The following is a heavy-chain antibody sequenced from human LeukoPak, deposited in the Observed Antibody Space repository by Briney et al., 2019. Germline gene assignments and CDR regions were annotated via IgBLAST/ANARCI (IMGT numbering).Heavy chain of an antibody. Sequence: ASVKVSCKASGYTFTGYYMHWVRQAPGQGLEWMGWINPNSGGTNYAQKFQGRVTMTRDTSISTAYMELSRLRSDDTAVYYCARDLIYYYGSGDNWFDPWGQGTLVTVPS. J-gene: IGHJ5*02. D-gene: IGHD3-10*01. CDR2: INPNSGGT. CDR3: ARDLIYYYGSGDNWFDP. V-gene: IGHV1-2*02. CDR1: GYTFTGYY.